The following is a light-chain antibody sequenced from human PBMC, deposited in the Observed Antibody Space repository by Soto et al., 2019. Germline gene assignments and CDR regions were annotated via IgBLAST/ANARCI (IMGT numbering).Light chain of an antibody. CDR1: QSISKN. Sequence: IQMTQSPASLSASVGDRVTITCRGSQSISKNLNWYQHKVGKAPQLLIYSASDSQAGVPSRFSGSGSGTDFTLIISGLQPEDFATYYCQQSYISPYTFGQGTKVDTK. V-gene: IGKV1-39*01. CDR2: SAS. CDR3: QQSYISPYT. J-gene: IGKJ2*01.